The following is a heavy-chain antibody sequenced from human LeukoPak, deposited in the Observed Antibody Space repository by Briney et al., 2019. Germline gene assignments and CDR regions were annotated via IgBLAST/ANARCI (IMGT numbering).Heavy chain of an antibody. CDR2: ISSSSSYI. CDR3: ASYYSSGWYSKKYNWFDP. CDR1: GFTFSSYS. D-gene: IGHD6-19*01. Sequence: GGSLRLSCAASGFTFSSYSMNWVRQAPGKGLEWVSSISSSSSYIYYADSVKGRFTISSDNAKNSLYLQMNSLRAEDTAVYYCASYYSSGWYSKKYNWFDPWGQGTLVTVSS. V-gene: IGHV3-21*01. J-gene: IGHJ5*02.